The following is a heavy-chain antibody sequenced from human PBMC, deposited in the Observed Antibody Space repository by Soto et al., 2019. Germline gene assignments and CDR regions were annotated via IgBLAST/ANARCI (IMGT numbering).Heavy chain of an antibody. CDR3: ARAAGSGNGMDV. J-gene: IGHJ6*01. D-gene: IGHD6-19*01. CDR2: INPSGGST. CDR1: GYTFTIYY. Sequence: ASVKVSCKASGYTFTIYYMHWVRQAPGQGLECMGIINPSGGSTSYAQKFQGRVTMNRDTSTSTVYMELSSLRSEDTAVYYCARAAGSGNGMDVWGQGTTVTVS. V-gene: IGHV1-46*01.